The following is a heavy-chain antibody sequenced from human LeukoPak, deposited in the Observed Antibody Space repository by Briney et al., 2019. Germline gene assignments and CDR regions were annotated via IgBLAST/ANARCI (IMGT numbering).Heavy chain of an antibody. V-gene: IGHV1-46*01. D-gene: IGHD5-12*01. CDR2: INPSGGST. J-gene: IGHJ3*02. Sequence: ASVKVSCKASGYTFTSDYMHWVRQAPGQGLEWMGIINPSGGSTSYAQKFQGRVTMTRDMSTSTVYMELSSLRSEDTAVYYCARVRGYGRSVDAFDIWGQGTMVTVSS. CDR1: GYTFTSDY. CDR3: ARVRGYGRSVDAFDI.